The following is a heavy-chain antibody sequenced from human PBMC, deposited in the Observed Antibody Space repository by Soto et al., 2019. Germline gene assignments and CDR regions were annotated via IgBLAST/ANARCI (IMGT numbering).Heavy chain of an antibody. CDR2: IYYSGST. CDR3: ARDYYGSGSYYGFDY. D-gene: IGHD3-10*01. J-gene: IGHJ4*02. Sequence: ADPLSLTCPVTGPSISSYYWTWIRHPPGKGLEWIGYIYYSGSTNYNPSLKSRVTISVDTSKNQFSLKLSSVTAADTAVYYCARDYYGSGSYYGFDYWGQGTLVTVS. CDR1: GPSISSYY. V-gene: IGHV4-59*01.